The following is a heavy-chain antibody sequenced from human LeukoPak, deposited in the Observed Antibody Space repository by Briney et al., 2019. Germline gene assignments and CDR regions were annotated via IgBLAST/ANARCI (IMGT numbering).Heavy chain of an antibody. Sequence: GGSLRLSCAASGFMFSNYGMHWVRQAPGKGMEWVAFIRYDGSDKYYADSVKGRFIISRDNSKNTLYLQMSSLRAEDPALYYCAQHSYGDFWGQGTLVTVSS. J-gene: IGHJ4*02. CDR2: IRYDGSDK. V-gene: IGHV3-30*02. D-gene: IGHD5-18*01. CDR3: AQHSYGDF. CDR1: GFMFSNYG.